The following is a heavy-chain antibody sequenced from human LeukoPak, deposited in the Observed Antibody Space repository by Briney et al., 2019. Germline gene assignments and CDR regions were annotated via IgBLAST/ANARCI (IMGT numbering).Heavy chain of an antibody. V-gene: IGHV4-34*01. CDR3: ASLNYYDSSGTPN. CDR2: INHSGST. Sequence: PSETLSLTCAVYGGSFSGYYWSWIRQPPGKGLEWIGEINHSGSTNYNPSLKSRVTKSVDTSENQFSLKLSSVTAADTAVYYCASLNYYDSSGTPNWGQGTLVTVSS. CDR1: GGSFSGYY. D-gene: IGHD3-22*01. J-gene: IGHJ4*02.